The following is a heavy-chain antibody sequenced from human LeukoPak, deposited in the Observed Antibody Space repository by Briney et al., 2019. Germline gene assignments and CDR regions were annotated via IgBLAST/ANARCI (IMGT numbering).Heavy chain of an antibody. CDR3: AKDGVPSRWFGRNYFDY. CDR1: GFTFSSYA. Sequence: GGSLRLSCAASGFTFSSYAMHWVRQAPGKGLEWVAVISYDGSNKYYADSVKGRFTISRDNSKNTLYLQMNSLRAEDTSIYYCAKDGVPSRWFGRNYFDYWGQGTQVTVSS. CDR2: ISYDGSNK. V-gene: IGHV3-30*04. J-gene: IGHJ4*02. D-gene: IGHD3-10*01.